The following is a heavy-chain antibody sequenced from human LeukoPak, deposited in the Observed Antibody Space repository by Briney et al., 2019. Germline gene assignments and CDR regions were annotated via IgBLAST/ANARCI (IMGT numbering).Heavy chain of an antibody. D-gene: IGHD4-23*01. J-gene: IGHJ4*02. CDR3: VRSPNTQLLDY. CDR2: ISSSSSYI. CDR1: GFTFSSYS. V-gene: IGHV3-21*01. Sequence: GGSLRLSCAASGFTFSSYSMNWVRQAPGKGLEWVSSISSSSSYIYYADSVKGRFTISRDNAKNSLYLQMNSLRVEDTAVYYCVRSPNTQLLDYWGQGTLVTVSS.